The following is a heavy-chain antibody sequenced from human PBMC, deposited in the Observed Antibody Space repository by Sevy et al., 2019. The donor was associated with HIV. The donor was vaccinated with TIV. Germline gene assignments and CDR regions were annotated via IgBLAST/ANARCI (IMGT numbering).Heavy chain of an antibody. CDR1: GYTFTSHG. J-gene: IGHJ4*02. CDR3: ARDLPPLDYYGSGSYYTSDY. Sequence: ASVKVSGKASGYTFTSHGISWVRQAPGQGLEGVGGISTYNDDTKYAQKVQGRVTMTTDTSTTTVFMELRSLRSDDTDIYYCARDLPPLDYYGSGSYYTSDYWGQGTLVTVSS. D-gene: IGHD3-10*01. V-gene: IGHV1-18*01. CDR2: ISTYNDDT.